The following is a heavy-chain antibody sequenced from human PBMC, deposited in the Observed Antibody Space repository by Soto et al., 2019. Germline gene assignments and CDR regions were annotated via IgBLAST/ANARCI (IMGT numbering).Heavy chain of an antibody. J-gene: IGHJ4*02. Sequence: EVQLLESGGGLVRPGGSLRLSCAASGFTFRTCVMRWVRQAPGKGLEWISGISASGGSTFYADSVQGRFTISRDNSESTLFLQMKSLRAEDTAIYYCAKRPENSSGWLDDWGQGTLVTVSS. CDR2: ISASGGST. V-gene: IGHV3-23*01. CDR1: GFTFRTCV. D-gene: IGHD6-19*01. CDR3: AKRPENSSGWLDD.